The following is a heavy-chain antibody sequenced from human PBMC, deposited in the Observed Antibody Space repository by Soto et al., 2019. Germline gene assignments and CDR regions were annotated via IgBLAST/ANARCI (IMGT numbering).Heavy chain of an antibody. CDR1: GYTFTSYG. D-gene: IGHD3-22*01. CDR3: ARVPYYYDSSGSRSGGYFDY. CDR2: ISAYNGNT. J-gene: IGHJ4*02. Sequence: ASVKVSCKASGYTFTSYGISWVRQAPGQGLEWMGWISAYNGNTNYAQKLQGRVTITTDTSTSTAYMELRSLRSDDTAVYYCARVPYYYDSSGSRSGGYFDYWGQ. V-gene: IGHV1-18*01.